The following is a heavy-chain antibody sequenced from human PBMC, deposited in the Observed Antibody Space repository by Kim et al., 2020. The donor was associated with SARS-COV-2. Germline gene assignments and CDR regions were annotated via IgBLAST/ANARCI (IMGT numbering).Heavy chain of an antibody. J-gene: IGHJ4*02. CDR3: TGTYGGAH. Sequence: GSVTNYADSVKGRFTISRDNAKNTLHLQMNSLRGEDTGVYYCTGTYGGAHWGQGTLVTVSS. V-gene: IGHV3-74*01. D-gene: IGHD4-17*01. CDR2: GSVT.